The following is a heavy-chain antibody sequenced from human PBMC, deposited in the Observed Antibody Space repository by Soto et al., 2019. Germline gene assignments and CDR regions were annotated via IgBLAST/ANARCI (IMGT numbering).Heavy chain of an antibody. CDR2: INAGNGNT. D-gene: IGHD2-8*01. CDR1: GYTFTSYA. CDR3: ARGSNCTNGVCYSGAFDI. V-gene: IGHV1-3*01. Sequence: ASVKVSCNASGYTFTSYAMHWVRQAPGQRLEWMGWINAGNGNTKYSQKFQGRVTITRDTSASTAYMELSSLRSEDTAVYYCARGSNCTNGVCYSGAFDIWGQGTMVTGSS. J-gene: IGHJ3*02.